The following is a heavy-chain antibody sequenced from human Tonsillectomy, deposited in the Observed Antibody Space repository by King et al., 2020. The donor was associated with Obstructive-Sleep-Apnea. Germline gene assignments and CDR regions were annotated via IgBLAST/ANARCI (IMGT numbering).Heavy chain of an antibody. Sequence: QLVQSGAEVKKPGASVKVSCKASGYTFTSYDINWVRQATGQGLEWMGWMNPNSGNTGYAQKFQGRVTMTRNTSISTAYMELSSLRSEDTAVYYCARGVFGDVSLTGYSLTYYFDYCGQGTLVTVSS. CDR1: GYTFTSYD. V-gene: IGHV1-8*01. D-gene: IGHD3-9*01. J-gene: IGHJ4*02. CDR3: ARGVFGDVSLTGYSLTYYFDY. CDR2: MNPNSGNT.